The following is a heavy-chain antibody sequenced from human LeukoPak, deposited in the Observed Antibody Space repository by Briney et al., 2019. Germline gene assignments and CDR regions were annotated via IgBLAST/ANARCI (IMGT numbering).Heavy chain of an antibody. V-gene: IGHV3-53*01. D-gene: IGHD1-26*01. J-gene: IGHJ4*02. CDR2: IYSGGST. CDR1: GFTFSSYS. CDR3: AKGGGTYPFDY. Sequence: GGSLRLSCAASGFTFSSYSMNWVRQAPGKGLEWVSVIYSGGSTYYAGSVRGRFTISRDNSKNTLYLQMNSLRAEDTAFYYCAKGGGTYPFDYWGQGTLVTVSS.